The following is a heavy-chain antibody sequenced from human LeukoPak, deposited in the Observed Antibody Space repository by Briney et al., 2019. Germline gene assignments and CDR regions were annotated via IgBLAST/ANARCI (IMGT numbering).Heavy chain of an antibody. D-gene: IGHD1-26*01. CDR3: TRTYSGSYPVHY. Sequence: SGPALVKPTQTLTLTCTFSGFSLSTSGMCVSWIRQPPANTLEWLALIDWDADTYYSTSLKTRLTISKDTSKNQVVLTMTNMDPVDTATYYCTRTYSGSYPVHYWGQGTLVTVSS. CDR1: GFSLSTSGMC. CDR2: IDWDADT. J-gene: IGHJ4*02. V-gene: IGHV2-70*13.